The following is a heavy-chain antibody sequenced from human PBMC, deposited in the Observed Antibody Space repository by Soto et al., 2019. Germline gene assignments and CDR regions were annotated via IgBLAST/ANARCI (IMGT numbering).Heavy chain of an antibody. J-gene: IGHJ4*02. V-gene: IGHV1-18*01. Sequence: ASVKVSCKASGYTFTRYTISWVRQAPGQGLEWVGWIGPSSGNTDSARSLQGRVTMTTDTSTRTAYMELRSLRSDDTAVYYCARDTGNFFDYWGQGTLVTVS. CDR1: GYTFTRYT. CDR3: ARDTGNFFDY. CDR2: IGPSSGNT.